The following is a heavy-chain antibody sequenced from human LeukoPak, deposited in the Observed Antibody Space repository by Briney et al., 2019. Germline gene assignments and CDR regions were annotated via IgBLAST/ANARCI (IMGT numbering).Heavy chain of an antibody. J-gene: IGHJ6*03. CDR1: GGTFSNYA. D-gene: IGHD4-17*01. V-gene: IGHV1-69*05. CDR2: IIPIFGTA. CDR3: ARERTTVTKLNYYYYMDV. Sequence: ASVKVSCKASGGTFSNYAISWVRQAPGQGLEWMGRIIPIFGTANYAQKFQGRVTITTDESTSTAYMVLSSLRSEDTAVYYCARERTTVTKLNYYYYMDVWGKGTTVTVSS.